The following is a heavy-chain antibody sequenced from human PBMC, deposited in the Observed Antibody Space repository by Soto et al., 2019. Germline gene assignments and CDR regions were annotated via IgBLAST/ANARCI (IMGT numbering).Heavy chain of an antibody. J-gene: IGHJ4*02. CDR2: ISSSSSTI. CDR1: GFTFSSYS. V-gene: IGHV3-48*02. Sequence: EVQLVESGGGLVQPGGSLRLSCAASGFTFSSYSMNWVRQAPGKGLEWVSYISSSSSTIYYADSVKGRFTISRDNAKNSLYLQMNSLRDEDTAVYYCARQVGYDYVWGSYRRYYLDYWGQGTLVTVSS. D-gene: IGHD3-16*02. CDR3: ARQVGYDYVWGSYRRYYLDY.